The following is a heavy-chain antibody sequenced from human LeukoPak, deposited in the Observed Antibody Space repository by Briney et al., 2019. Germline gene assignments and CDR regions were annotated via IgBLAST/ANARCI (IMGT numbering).Heavy chain of an antibody. CDR3: AKPPGWFGELLYLFQH. CDR2: ISSSSSYI. Sequence: PGGSLRLSCAASGFTFSSYSMNWVRQAPGKGLEWVSSISSSSSYIYYADSVKGRFTISRDNAKNSLYLQMNSLRAEDTAVYYCAKPPGWFGELLYLFQHWGQGTLVTVSS. D-gene: IGHD3-10*01. CDR1: GFTFSSYS. V-gene: IGHV3-21*01. J-gene: IGHJ1*01.